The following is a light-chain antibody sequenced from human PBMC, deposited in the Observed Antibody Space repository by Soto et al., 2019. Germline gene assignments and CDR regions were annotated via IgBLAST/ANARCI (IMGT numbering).Light chain of an antibody. CDR3: QQSYSVPIT. CDR2: AAS. V-gene: IGKV1-39*01. CDR1: QSINTF. J-gene: IGKJ5*01. Sequence: DIQMTQSPSSLSTSVGDRVTITCRASQSINTFLNWYQQKPGKAPKLLIYAASNLQSGVPSRFSGSGSGTDSTLTISSLQPEDFASYYCQQSYSVPITFGQGTRLEIK.